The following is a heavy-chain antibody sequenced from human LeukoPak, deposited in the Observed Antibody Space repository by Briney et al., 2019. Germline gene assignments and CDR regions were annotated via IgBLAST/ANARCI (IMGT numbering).Heavy chain of an antibody. CDR3: ARWGRGSHSLDY. V-gene: IGHV4-39*07. J-gene: IGHJ4*02. D-gene: IGHD3-16*01. CDR2: IYYSGST. CDR1: GGSISSSSYY. Sequence: PSETLSLTCTVSGGSISSSSYYWGWIRQPPGKGLEWIGSIYYSGSTYYNPSLKSRVTISVDTSKNQFSLKLSSVTAADTAVYYCARWGRGSHSLDYWGQGTLVTVSS.